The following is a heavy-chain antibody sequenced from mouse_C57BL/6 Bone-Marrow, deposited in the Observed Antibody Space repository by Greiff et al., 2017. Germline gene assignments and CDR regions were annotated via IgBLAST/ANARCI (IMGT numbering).Heavy chain of an antibody. CDR2: IDPSNSYT. CDR3: ARDGYYSYYFDY. CDR1: GYTFTSYW. Sequence: QVQLQQPGAELVMPGASVKLSCKASGYTFTSYWMHWVKQRPGQGLEWIGEIDPSNSYTNYNQKFKGKSTLTVDKSSSTAYMELRSLTSEDSAVYYCARDGYYSYYFDYWGQGTTLPVSS. J-gene: IGHJ2*01. V-gene: IGHV1-69*01. D-gene: IGHD2-3*01.